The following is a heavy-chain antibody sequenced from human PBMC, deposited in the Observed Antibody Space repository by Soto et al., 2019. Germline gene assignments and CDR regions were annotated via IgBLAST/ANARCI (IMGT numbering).Heavy chain of an antibody. V-gene: IGHV3-9*01. Sequence: PGESLRLSCAAYGFPFDDDAMNWVRQAPGKGLEWVSGISWNSGTIDYADSVKGRFTISRDNAKNSLYLQMNSLRAEDTALYYCAKDKGGGLLGVFDLWGQGTMVTVSS. CDR3: AKDKGGGLLGVFDL. CDR2: ISWNSGTI. J-gene: IGHJ3*01. D-gene: IGHD3-10*01. CDR1: GFPFDDDA.